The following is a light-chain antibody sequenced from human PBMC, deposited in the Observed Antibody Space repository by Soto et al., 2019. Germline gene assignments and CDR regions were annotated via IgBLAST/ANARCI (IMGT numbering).Light chain of an antibody. CDR3: MQSVQLPIT. CDR1: QSISSN. CDR2: GAS. V-gene: IGKV3-15*01. Sequence: EIVMTQSPATLSVVPGERATLSCRASQSISSNLAWYQQKPGQAPRLLTYGASTRATGIPARFSGSGSGTEFTLKISRVEAEDVGVYYCMQSVQLPITFGQGTRLEIK. J-gene: IGKJ5*01.